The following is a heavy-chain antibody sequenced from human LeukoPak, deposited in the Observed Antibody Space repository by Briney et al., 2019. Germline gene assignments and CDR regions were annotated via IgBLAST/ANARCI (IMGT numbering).Heavy chain of an antibody. CDR1: GFTFSSYG. CDR3: AKVQGTLYYMDV. Sequence: GRSLRLSCAASGFTFSSYGMHWVRQAPGKGLEWVAVIWYGGGNKYYADSVKGRFTISRDNSKNTLYLQMNSLRAEDTAVYYCAKVQGTLYYMDVWGKGTTVTVSS. V-gene: IGHV3-30*18. J-gene: IGHJ6*03. CDR2: IWYGGGNK.